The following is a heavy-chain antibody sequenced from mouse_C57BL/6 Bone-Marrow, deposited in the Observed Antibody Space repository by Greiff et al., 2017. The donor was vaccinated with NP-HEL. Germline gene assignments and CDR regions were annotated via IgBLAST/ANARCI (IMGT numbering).Heavy chain of an antibody. Sequence: EVMLVESGEGLVKPGGSLKLSCAASGFTFSSYAMSWVRQTPEKRLEWVAYISSGGDYIYYVDTVKGRFTISRDNARNTLYLQMSSLKSEDTAMYYCTRDWEGPSWFAYWGQGTLVTVSA. CDR3: TRDWEGPSWFAY. V-gene: IGHV5-9-1*02. CDR1: GFTFSSYA. CDR2: ISSGGDYI. J-gene: IGHJ3*01. D-gene: IGHD4-1*01.